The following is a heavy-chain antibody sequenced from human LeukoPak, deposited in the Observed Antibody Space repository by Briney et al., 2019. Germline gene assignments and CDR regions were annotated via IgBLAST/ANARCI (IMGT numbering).Heavy chain of an antibody. J-gene: IGHJ4*02. D-gene: IGHD1-26*01. CDR2: IYYSGST. Sequence: SETLSLTCSVSGGSVSGSNYYWAWIRQPPEKGLEWIGTIYYSGSTYYNVSLKSRVTISVDTSKNQFSLNLSSVTAADTAVYYCARLRSPGDFDYWGQGTLVTVSS. CDR3: ARLRSPGDFDY. CDR1: GGSVSGSNYY. V-gene: IGHV4-39*07.